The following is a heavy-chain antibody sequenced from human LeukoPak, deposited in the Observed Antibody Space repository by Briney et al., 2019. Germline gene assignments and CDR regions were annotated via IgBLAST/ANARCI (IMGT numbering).Heavy chain of an antibody. CDR3: ARDQNDFWSGYSFDY. Sequence: GGSLRLSCAGSEFTFSSYAMHWVRQAPGKGLEWVAVISYDGSNKYDADSVKGRFTISRDNSKNTLYLQMNSLRAKDTAVYYCARDQNDFWSGYSFDYWGQGTLVTVSS. V-gene: IGHV3-30-3*01. CDR1: EFTFSSYA. CDR2: ISYDGSNK. D-gene: IGHD3-3*01. J-gene: IGHJ4*02.